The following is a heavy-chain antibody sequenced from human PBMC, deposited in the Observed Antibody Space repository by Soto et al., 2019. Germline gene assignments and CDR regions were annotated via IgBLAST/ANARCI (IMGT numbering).Heavy chain of an antibody. D-gene: IGHD2-8*02. J-gene: IGHJ5*02. Sequence: QVQLVQSGAEVKKPGASVKVSCTASGYTFTTYPIHWVRQAPGQSLEWMGWINGGNGNTKYSQKFQARVTITRDKSARTAYMELASLTSEDTAVYYCTRGRPVVLEVFAAHQANYNYFGPWGQGALVTVSS. V-gene: IGHV1-3*01. CDR1: GYTFTTYP. CDR2: INGGNGNT. CDR3: TRGRPVVLEVFAAHQANYNYFGP.